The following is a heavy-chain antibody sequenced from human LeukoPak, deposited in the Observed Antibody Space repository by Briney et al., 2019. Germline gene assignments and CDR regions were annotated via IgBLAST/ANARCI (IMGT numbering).Heavy chain of an antibody. CDR1: GYTFTGYY. V-gene: IGHV1-2*02. Sequence: ASVKVSCKASGYTFTGYYMHWVRQAPGQGPEWMGWINPNSGGTNYAQKFQGRVTMTRDTSLSTVYMELSRPRSDDTAVYYCATQATSGWHFSWGQGTLVTVSS. CDR2: INPNSGGT. J-gene: IGHJ5*02. CDR3: ATQATSGWHFS. D-gene: IGHD6-19*01.